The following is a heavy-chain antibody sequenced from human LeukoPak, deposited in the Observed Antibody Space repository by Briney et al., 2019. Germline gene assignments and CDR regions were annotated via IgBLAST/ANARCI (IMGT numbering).Heavy chain of an antibody. D-gene: IGHD2-2*01. CDR2: LYSDGST. J-gene: IGHJ4*02. V-gene: IGHV3-53*01. CDR3: ARWICGSTSCYYDY. Sequence: PGGSLRLSCAASGFTFSSFGMHWLRQAPGMGLEWVSILYSDGSTYYTDSVKGRFTISRDNSKNTLYLQMNSLRAEDTAVYYCARWICGSTSCYYDYWGQGTLVTVSS. CDR1: GFTFSSFG.